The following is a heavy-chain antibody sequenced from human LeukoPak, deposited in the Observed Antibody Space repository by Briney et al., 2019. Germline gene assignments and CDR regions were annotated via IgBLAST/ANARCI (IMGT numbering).Heavy chain of an antibody. D-gene: IGHD1-7*01. Sequence: ASVKVSCKASGYTFTGYYMHWMRQAPGQGLEWMGWINPNSGGTNYAQKFQGRVTMTRDTSISTAYMELSRLRSDDTAVYYCARDNWNYWYFDYWGQGTLVTVSS. CDR3: ARDNWNYWYFDY. J-gene: IGHJ4*02. V-gene: IGHV1-2*02. CDR2: INPNSGGT. CDR1: GYTFTGYY.